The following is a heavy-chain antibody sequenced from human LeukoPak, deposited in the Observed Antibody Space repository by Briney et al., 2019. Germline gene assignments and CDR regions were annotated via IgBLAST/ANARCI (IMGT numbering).Heavy chain of an antibody. CDR3: ARTYYDFWSGYYTEAGWFDP. Sequence: SQTLSLTCAVSGGSISSGGYSWSWIRQPPGKGLEWIGYIYHSGSTYYNPSLKSRVTISVDRSKNQSSLKLSSVTAADTALYYCARTYYDFWSGYYTEAGWFDPWGQGTLVTVSS. D-gene: IGHD3-3*01. CDR1: GGSISSGGYS. J-gene: IGHJ5*02. CDR2: IYHSGST. V-gene: IGHV4-30-2*01.